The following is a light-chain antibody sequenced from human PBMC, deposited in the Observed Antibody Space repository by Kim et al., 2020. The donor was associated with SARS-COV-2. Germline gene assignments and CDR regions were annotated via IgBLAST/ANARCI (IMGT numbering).Light chain of an antibody. CDR2: DVS. CDR3: SSYTTANTRV. V-gene: IGLV2-14*03. J-gene: IGLJ1*01. Sequence: GQAITISSTGTSRDIGAFNDVSWFQQHPGKAPKLMIYDVSERPSGISNRFSGSTSGNTASLTISGLQAEDEADYYCSSYTTANTRVFGTGTKVTVL. CDR1: SRDIGAFND.